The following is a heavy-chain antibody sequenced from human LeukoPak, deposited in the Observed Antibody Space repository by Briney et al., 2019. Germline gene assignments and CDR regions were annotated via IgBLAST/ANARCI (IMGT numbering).Heavy chain of an antibody. Sequence: GGSLRLSCAASGFTFSSYWMHWVRQAPGKGLVWVSRINSDGSSTSYADSVKGRFTISRDNAKNTLYLQMNSLRAEDTAVYYCASIAAAGTVGHLIYYWGQGTLVTVSS. CDR3: ASIAAAGTVGHLIYY. CDR2: INSDGSST. V-gene: IGHV3-74*01. CDR1: GFTFSSYW. J-gene: IGHJ4*02. D-gene: IGHD6-13*01.